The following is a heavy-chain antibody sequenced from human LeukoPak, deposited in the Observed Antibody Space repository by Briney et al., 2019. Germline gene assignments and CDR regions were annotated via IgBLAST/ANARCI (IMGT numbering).Heavy chain of an antibody. D-gene: IGHD6-25*01. J-gene: IGHJ6*03. Sequence: GGSLRLSCAASGFTFSSYGMHWVRQAPGKGLEWVAVISYDGSNKYYADSVKGRFTISRDNSKNTLYLQMNSLRAEDTAVYYCAKDRAAEEYYYYYMDVWGKGTTVTVSS. CDR3: AKDRAAEEYYYYYMDV. CDR2: ISYDGSNK. V-gene: IGHV3-30*18. CDR1: GFTFSSYG.